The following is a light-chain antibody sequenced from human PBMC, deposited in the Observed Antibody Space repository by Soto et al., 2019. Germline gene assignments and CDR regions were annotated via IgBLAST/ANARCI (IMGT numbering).Light chain of an antibody. CDR2: GAS. V-gene: IGKV3-15*01. CDR1: QSVSSN. J-gene: IGKJ4*01. CDR3: QQYNNWPPLT. Sequence: EIVMTQSPATLSVSPGERATLSCRASQSVSSNLAWYQQKPGQAPRPLIYGASTRATGVPARFSGSGSGTEFTLTISSLQSEDFALYYCQQYNNWPPLTFGGGTKVEIK.